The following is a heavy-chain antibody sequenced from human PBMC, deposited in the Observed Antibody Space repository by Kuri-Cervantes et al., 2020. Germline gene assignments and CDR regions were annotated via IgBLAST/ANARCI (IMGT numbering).Heavy chain of an antibody. J-gene: IGHJ4*02. CDR3: AREFLGYCSGGSCYTIFDY. CDR1: GFTFSSYA. D-gene: IGHD2-15*01. Sequence: LSLTCAASGFTFSSYAMHWVRQAPGKGLEWVAVISYDGSNKYYADSVKGRFTISRDNSKNTLYLQMNSLRAEDTAVYYCAREFLGYCSGGSCYTIFDYWGQGTLVTVSS. CDR2: ISYDGSNK. V-gene: IGHV3-30-3*01.